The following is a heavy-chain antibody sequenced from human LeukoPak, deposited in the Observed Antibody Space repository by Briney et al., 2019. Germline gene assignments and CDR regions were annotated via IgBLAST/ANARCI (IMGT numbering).Heavy chain of an antibody. CDR3: ARGLGSGWYPWFDP. V-gene: IGHV4-34*01. J-gene: IGHJ5*02. Sequence: SETLSLTCAVYGGSLSGYYWSWIRQPPGKGLEWIGEINHSGSTNYNPSLKSQVTISVDTSKNQFSLKLSSVTAADTAVYYCARGLGSGWYPWFDPWGQGTLVTVSS. D-gene: IGHD6-19*01. CDR2: INHSGST. CDR1: GGSLSGYY.